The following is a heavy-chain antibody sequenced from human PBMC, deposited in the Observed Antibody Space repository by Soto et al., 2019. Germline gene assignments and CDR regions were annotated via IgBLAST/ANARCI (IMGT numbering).Heavy chain of an antibody. D-gene: IGHD3-10*01. V-gene: IGHV4-31*03. Sequence: SETLSLTCTVSGGSISSGGYYWSWIRQHPGKGLEWIGYIYYSGSTYYNPSLKSRVTISVDTSKNQFSLKLSSVTAADTAVYYCARDRDTVRGFRAFDIWGQGTMVTVSS. CDR2: IYYSGST. J-gene: IGHJ3*02. CDR1: GGSISSGGYY. CDR3: ARDRDTVRGFRAFDI.